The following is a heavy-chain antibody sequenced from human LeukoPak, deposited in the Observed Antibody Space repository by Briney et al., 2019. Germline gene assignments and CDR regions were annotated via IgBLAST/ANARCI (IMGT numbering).Heavy chain of an antibody. CDR2: IIRIGITI. D-gene: IGHD4-17*01. CDR3: ARGGGLYYGDYRCGMDV. V-gene: IGHV3-48*03. Sequence: GGSLRLSCAASGFTFSSYEMNWVRQAPGKGLEWVSYIIRIGITIYYADSVKGRFTISRDNAKNSLYLQMNSLRAEDTAVYYCARGGGLYYGDYRCGMDVWGQGTTGTLSS. CDR1: GFTFSSYE. J-gene: IGHJ6*02.